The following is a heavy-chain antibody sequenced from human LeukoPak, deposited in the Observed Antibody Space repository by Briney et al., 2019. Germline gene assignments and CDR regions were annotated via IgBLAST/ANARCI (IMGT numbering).Heavy chain of an antibody. V-gene: IGHV3-7*01. Sequence: GGSLRLSCAASGLTFSSYWVTWVRQGPGKGLEWVATISPDGNRENYVDSVKGRFSISRDNAKNSLFLQMRSLRAEDTAMYYCASTFPYCSSGTCALGGQGTLVTVSS. D-gene: IGHD2-15*01. CDR1: GLTFSSYW. J-gene: IGHJ4*02. CDR2: ISPDGNRE. CDR3: ASTFPYCSSGTCAL.